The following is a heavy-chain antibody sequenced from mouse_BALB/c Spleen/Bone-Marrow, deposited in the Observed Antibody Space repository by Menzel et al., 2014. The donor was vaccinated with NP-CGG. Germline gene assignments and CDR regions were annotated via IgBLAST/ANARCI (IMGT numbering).Heavy chain of an antibody. CDR1: GYSITSGYN. V-gene: IGHV3-1*02. Sequence: EVKLMESGPDLVKPSQSLSFTCTVTGYSITSGYNWHWIRQLPGNKLEWMGYIHYSGSTNYNPSLKSRISITRNTSKNQFFLHLNSVTTEDTATYYCARGGYYGSTYFDYWGQGTTLTVSS. CDR3: ARGGYYGSTYFDY. D-gene: IGHD1-1*01. J-gene: IGHJ2*01. CDR2: IHYSGST.